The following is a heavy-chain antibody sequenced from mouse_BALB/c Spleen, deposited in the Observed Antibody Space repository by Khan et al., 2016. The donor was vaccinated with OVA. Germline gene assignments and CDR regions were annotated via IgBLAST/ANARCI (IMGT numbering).Heavy chain of an antibody. Sequence: QVQLQQSGAELVKAGASVKMSCKASGYTFTSYWMHWVKQRLGQGLEWFAETNPTNGRTYYTEKFKSKATLTVDKSSSTAYMLLSGQTFEDSAVYYCARIKKIVATYFDYWGKGTTLTVSS. V-gene: IGHV1S81*02. CDR2: TNPTNGRT. D-gene: IGHD1-1*01. CDR1: GYTFTSYW. J-gene: IGHJ2*01. CDR3: ARIKKIVATYFDY.